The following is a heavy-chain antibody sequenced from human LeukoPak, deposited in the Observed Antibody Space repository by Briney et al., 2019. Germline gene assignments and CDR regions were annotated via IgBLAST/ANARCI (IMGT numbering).Heavy chain of an antibody. CDR2: ISSTGGTT. J-gene: IGHJ4*02. D-gene: IGHD2-15*01. V-gene: IGHV3-23*01. CDR1: GITFSSYG. Sequence: GGSLRLSCAASGITFSSYGMNWVRQAPGKGLEWVSSISSTGGTTYYADSVKGRFTISRDNSKDTLYLQMNSLKTEDTAVYYCTRGKGDQGWYWGQGTLVTVSS. CDR3: TRGKGDQGWY.